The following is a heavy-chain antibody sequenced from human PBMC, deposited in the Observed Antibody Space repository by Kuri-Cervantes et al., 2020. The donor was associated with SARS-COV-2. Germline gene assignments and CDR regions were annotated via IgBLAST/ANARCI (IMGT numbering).Heavy chain of an antibody. CDR3: ARDGLTYSSSWESDAFDI. CDR1: GGSISSSTYY. D-gene: IGHD6-13*01. V-gene: IGHV4-61*02. CDR2: IYTSGST. Sequence: SETLSLTCTVSGGSISSSTYYWGWIRQPPGKGLEWIGRIYTSGSTNYNPSLKSRVTISVDTSKDQFSLKLSSVTAADTAVYYCARDGLTYSSSWESDAFDIWGQGTMVTVSS. J-gene: IGHJ3*02.